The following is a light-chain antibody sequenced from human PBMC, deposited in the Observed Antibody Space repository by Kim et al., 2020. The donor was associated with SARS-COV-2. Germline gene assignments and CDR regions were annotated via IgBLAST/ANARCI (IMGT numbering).Light chain of an antibody. CDR3: QQRNSWPLT. CDR2: GAS. Sequence: LGDRATRSCRASQSVCNSLAWYQQKPGQAPRLLICGASNRASGIPARFSGSGSGTDFTLTISSLEPEDFAVYYCQQRNSWPLTFGQGTRLEIK. J-gene: IGKJ5*01. V-gene: IGKV3-11*01. CDR1: QSVCNS.